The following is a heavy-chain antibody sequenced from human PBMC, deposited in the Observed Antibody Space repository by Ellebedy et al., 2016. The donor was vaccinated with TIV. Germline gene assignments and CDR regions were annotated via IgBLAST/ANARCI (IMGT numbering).Heavy chain of an antibody. CDR2: INPGNGNT. CDR1: GHPFTTYC. Sequence: ASVKVSCXASGHPFTTYCIHWVRQAPGQRLEWMGWINPGNGNTKYSQKLQGRVTITRDTSATTAYMELSGLMSEDTAVYYCATREWQDPMDVWGQGTTVTVSS. CDR3: ATREWQDPMDV. J-gene: IGHJ6*02. D-gene: IGHD3-3*01. V-gene: IGHV1-3*01.